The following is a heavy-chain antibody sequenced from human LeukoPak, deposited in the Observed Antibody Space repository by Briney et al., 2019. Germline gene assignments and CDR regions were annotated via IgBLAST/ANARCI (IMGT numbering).Heavy chain of an antibody. CDR1: GFTFSDFY. CDR3: ARDHNSGWFNADVLEYFQH. J-gene: IGHJ1*01. D-gene: IGHD6-19*01. V-gene: IGHV3-11*01. CDR2: ISTTGNTK. Sequence: GRSLRLSCAASGFTFSDFYMSWIRQTPEKGLEWISHISTTGNTKYYADSVIGRFSISRDNAKNSVYLQMNSLRPEDTAVYYCARDHNSGWFNADVLEYFQHWGQGTLVTVSS.